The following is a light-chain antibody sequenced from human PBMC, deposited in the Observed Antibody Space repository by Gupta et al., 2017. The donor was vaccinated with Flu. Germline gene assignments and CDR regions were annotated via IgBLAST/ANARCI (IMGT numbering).Light chain of an antibody. CDR2: DDD. V-gene: IGLV1-51*01. CDR1: DSNIGHNY. CDR3: ATWDNSLNAL. J-gene: IGLJ3*02. Sequence: GSDSNIGHNYVSWYRQIPGTAPKVVIYDDDKRPSGIPDRFSASKSGTSATLDITGLQTEDEAHYYCATWDNSLNALFGGGTKVTVL.